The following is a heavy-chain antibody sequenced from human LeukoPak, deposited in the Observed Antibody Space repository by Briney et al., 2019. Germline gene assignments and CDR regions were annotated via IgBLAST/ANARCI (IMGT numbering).Heavy chain of an antibody. CDR2: ISGSGGST. CDR1: GFTFSSYA. J-gene: IGHJ4*02. Sequence: QTGGSLRLSCAASGFTFSSYAMSWVRQAPGKGLEWVSAISGSGGSTYYADSVKGRFTISRDNSKNTLYLQMNSLRAEDTAVYYCAKTMFRYSYGYGHFDYWGQGTLVTVSS. CDR3: AKTMFRYSYGYGHFDY. D-gene: IGHD5-18*01. V-gene: IGHV3-23*01.